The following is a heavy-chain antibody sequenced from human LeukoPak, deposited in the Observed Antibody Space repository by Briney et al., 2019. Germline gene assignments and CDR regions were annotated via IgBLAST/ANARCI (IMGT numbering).Heavy chain of an antibody. V-gene: IGHV3-23*01. CDR1: GFTFSSYA. D-gene: IGHD6-19*01. CDR2: ISGSGGST. Sequence: GGSLRLSCAASGFTFSSYAMSWVRQAPGKGLEWVSAISGSGGSTYYADSVKGRFTISRDNSKNTLYLQMNSLRAEDTAVYYSAKDSQWLVQTFDYWGQGTLVTVSS. CDR3: AKDSQWLVQTFDY. J-gene: IGHJ4*02.